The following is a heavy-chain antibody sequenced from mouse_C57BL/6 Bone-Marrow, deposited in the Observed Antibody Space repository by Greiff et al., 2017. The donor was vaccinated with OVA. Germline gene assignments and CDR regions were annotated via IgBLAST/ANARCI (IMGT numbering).Heavy chain of an antibody. Sequence: QVQLQQSGAELARPGASVKMSCKASGYTFTSYTMHWVKQRPGQGLEWIGYINPSSGYTKYNQKFKDKATLTADKSSSTAYMQLSSLTSEDSAVCYCAREDGKWFAYWGKGTLVTVSA. J-gene: IGHJ3*01. D-gene: IGHD2-1*01. V-gene: IGHV1-4*01. CDR1: GYTFTSYT. CDR3: AREDGKWFAY. CDR2: INPSSGYT.